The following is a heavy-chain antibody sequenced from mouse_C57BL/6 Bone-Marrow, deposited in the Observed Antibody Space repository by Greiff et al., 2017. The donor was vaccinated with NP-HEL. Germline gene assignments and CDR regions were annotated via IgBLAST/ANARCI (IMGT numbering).Heavy chain of an antibody. J-gene: IGHJ1*03. V-gene: IGHV1-64*01. Sequence: QVQLQQPGAELVKPGASVKLSCKASGYTFTSYWMHWVKQRPGQGLEWIGMIHPNSGSTNYNEKFKSKATLTVDKSSSTAYMQLSSLTSEDSAVYYCAGDGKRWYFDVGGTGTAVTVSA. CDR1: GYTFTSYW. CDR2: IHPNSGST. CDR3: AGDGKRWYFDV. D-gene: IGHD2-1*01.